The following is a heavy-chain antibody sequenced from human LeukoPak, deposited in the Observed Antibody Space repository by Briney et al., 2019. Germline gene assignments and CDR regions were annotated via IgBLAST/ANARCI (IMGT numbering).Heavy chain of an antibody. V-gene: IGHV1-69*04. J-gene: IGHJ6*02. CDR3: AIFRGSAVVPAAIEYYYYYYGMDV. CDR2: IIPILGIA. Sequence: SVKVSCKASGGTFSSYAISWLRQAPGQGLEWMGRIIPILGIANYAQKFQGRVTITADKSTSTAYMELSSLRSEDTAVYYCAIFRGSAVVPAAIEYYYYYYGMDVWGQGTTVTVSS. CDR1: GGTFSSYA. D-gene: IGHD2-2*02.